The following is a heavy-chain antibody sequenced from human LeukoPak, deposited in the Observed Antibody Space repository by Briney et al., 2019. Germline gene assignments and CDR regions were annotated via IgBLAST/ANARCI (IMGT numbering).Heavy chain of an antibody. CDR2: IYTSGST. CDR3: ARGGLQLWSFDY. Sequence: PSETLSLTCTVSGGSISSGSYYWSWIRQPAGKGLEWIGRIYTSGSTNYNPSLKSRVTISVDTSKNQFSLKLSSVTAADTAVYYCARGGLQLWSFDYWGQGTLVTVSS. D-gene: IGHD5-18*01. CDR1: GGSISSGSYY. V-gene: IGHV4-61*02. J-gene: IGHJ4*02.